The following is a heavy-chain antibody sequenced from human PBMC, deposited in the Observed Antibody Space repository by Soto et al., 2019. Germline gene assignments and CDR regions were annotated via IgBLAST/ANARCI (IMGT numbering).Heavy chain of an antibody. CDR2: ISWSGGSI. CDR1: GFSFGDYG. J-gene: IGHJ6*02. CDR3: AKSTGGTANGMDV. V-gene: IGHV3-9*01. Sequence: EVQLVESGGGLVQPGRSLRLSCTASGFSFGDYGMHWVRKFPGKGLEWVSGISWSGGSIGYADSVKGRFSISRDNAKKSLYLQMNSLRPEDTALYYCAKSTGGTANGMDVWGQGTTVTVSS. D-gene: IGHD2-8*02.